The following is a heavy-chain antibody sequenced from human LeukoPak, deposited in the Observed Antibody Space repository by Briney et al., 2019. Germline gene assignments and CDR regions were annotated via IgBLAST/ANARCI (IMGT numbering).Heavy chain of an antibody. V-gene: IGHV3-30*02. D-gene: IGHD2-2*01. J-gene: IGHJ4*02. Sequence: GGSLRLSCAASGFTFSSYGMDWVRQAPGKGLEWVAFIRYDGSNKYYADSVKGRFTISRDNSKNTLYLQMNSLRAEDTAVYYCAKDHVVVVPAARRGMDYWGQGTLVTVSS. CDR1: GFTFSSYG. CDR2: IRYDGSNK. CDR3: AKDHVVVVPAARRGMDY.